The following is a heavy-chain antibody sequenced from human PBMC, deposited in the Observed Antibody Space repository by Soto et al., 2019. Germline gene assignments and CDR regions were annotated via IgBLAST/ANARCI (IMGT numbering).Heavy chain of an antibody. CDR2: IHPSGDT. J-gene: IGHJ1*01. D-gene: IGHD2-15*01. CDR3: VRGYCTTSPCSGDFKF. V-gene: IGHV1-46*01. Sequence: ASVKVSCKASGYKFTTYFIHWVRQAPGQGLEWMGMIHPSGDTGYAQKFRGRVTMTIDTSTTTAYTELRNLTSEDTAVYFSVRGYCTTSPCSGDFKFWGQGTLVTVSS. CDR1: GYKFTTYF.